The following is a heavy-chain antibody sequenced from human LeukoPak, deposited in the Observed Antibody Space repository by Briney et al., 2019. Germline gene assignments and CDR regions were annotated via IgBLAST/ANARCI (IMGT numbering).Heavy chain of an antibody. Sequence: GGSLRLSCAVSGLTFSNYWMNWVRQAPGMGLEWVANISPVGSEKYYVDSMKDRFIISRDNAKNSLYLQINSLRVEDTAVYYCARDAPMVRGVTDYWGQGTLVTVSS. D-gene: IGHD3-10*01. CDR3: ARDAPMVRGVTDY. J-gene: IGHJ4*02. V-gene: IGHV3-7*03. CDR2: ISPVGSEK. CDR1: GLTFSNYW.